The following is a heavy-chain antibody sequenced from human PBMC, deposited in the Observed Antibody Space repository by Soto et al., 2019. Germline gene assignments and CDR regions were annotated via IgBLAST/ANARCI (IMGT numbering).Heavy chain of an antibody. V-gene: IGHV3-30*18. CDR3: AKDLFPGGP. CDR2: ISYDGSNK. CDR1: GFTFSSYG. Sequence: PGGSLRLSCAASGFTFSSYGMPWVRQAPGKGLEWVAVISYDGSNKYYADSVKGRFTISRDNSKNTLYLQMNSLRAEDTAVYYCAKDLFPGGPWGQGTLVTVSS. J-gene: IGHJ5*02. D-gene: IGHD3-16*01.